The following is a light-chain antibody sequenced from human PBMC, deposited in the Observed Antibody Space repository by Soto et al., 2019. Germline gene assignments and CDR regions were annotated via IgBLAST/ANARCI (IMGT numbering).Light chain of an antibody. V-gene: IGKV1-39*01. CDR3: QQTFSLPYT. CDR1: QSVSSY. CDR2: AAS. J-gene: IGKJ2*01. Sequence: DIQMTQSPSSLSASVGDRVTITCRASQSVSSYLSWYQRKPDKAPKVLIYAASTLQSGVPSRFSGSGSGTDFTLTISSLQPEDFATFYCQQTFSLPYTFGQGTKLEIK.